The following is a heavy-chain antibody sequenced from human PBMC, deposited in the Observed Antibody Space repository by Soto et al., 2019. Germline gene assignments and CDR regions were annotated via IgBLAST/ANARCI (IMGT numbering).Heavy chain of an antibody. Sequence: QVQLQQWGAGLLKPSEILSLTCAVYGGSFSGYYWTWIRQSPGKGLEWIGEINDSGSTNYNPSLKNRVTLSVVTSKKQVSLKLISVAATGTAVYSCARSLLVLFGELSRRGDHYSYIDFWGKGTTVTVSS. D-gene: IGHD3-10*01. J-gene: IGHJ6*03. CDR1: GGSFSGYY. CDR3: ARSLLVLFGELSRRGDHYSYIDF. V-gene: IGHV4-34*01. CDR2: INDSGST.